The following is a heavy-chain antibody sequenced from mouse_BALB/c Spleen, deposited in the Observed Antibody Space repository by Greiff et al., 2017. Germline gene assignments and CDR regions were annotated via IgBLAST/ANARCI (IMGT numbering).Heavy chain of an antibody. J-gene: IGHJ4*01. D-gene: IGHD2-4*01. CDR2: ISYSGST. V-gene: IGHV3-8*02. CDR3: ASFLYYDPSLYAMDY. CDR1: GDSITSGY. Sequence: EVKVVESGPSLVKPSQTLSLTCSVTGDSITSGYWNWIRKFPGNKLEYMGYISYSGSTYYNPSLKSRISITRDTSKNQYYLQLNSVTTEDTATYYCASFLYYDPSLYAMDYWGQGTSVTVSS.